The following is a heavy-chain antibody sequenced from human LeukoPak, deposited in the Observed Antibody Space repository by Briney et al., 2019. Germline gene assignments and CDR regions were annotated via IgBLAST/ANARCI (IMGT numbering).Heavy chain of an antibody. CDR2: ISYDGSNK. CDR3: AKDRSGYDYLLGY. V-gene: IGHV3-30*18. Sequence: PGGSLRLSCAASGFTFSSYGMHWVRQAPGKGLEWVAVISYDGSNKYYADSVKGRFTVSRDNSKNTLYLQMNSLRAEDTAVYYCAKDRSGYDYLLGYWGQGTLVTVSS. D-gene: IGHD5-12*01. CDR1: GFTFSSYG. J-gene: IGHJ4*02.